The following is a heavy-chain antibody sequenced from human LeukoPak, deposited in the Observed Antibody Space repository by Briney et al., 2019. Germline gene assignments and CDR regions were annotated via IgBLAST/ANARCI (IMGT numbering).Heavy chain of an antibody. D-gene: IGHD3-16*01. Sequence: GGSLRLSCAASGFTFSSYGMHWVRQAPGKGLEWVAFIRYDGSNKYYADSVKGRFTISRDNSKNTLYLQMNSLRAEDTAVYYCAKEGGLLWDYFDYWGQGTLATVSS. CDR1: GFTFSSYG. CDR2: IRYDGSNK. CDR3: AKEGGLLWDYFDY. J-gene: IGHJ4*02. V-gene: IGHV3-30*02.